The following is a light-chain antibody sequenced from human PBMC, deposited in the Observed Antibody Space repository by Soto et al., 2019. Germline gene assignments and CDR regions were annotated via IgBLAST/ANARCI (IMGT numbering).Light chain of an antibody. J-gene: IGKJ1*01. CDR1: QSITSNY. V-gene: IGKV3-20*01. Sequence: EVVLTQSPGTVSLSPGERATLSCRASQSITSNYLAWYQQKPGQASRLLIYAASSRATGIPDRFSGSGSGTDFTLSISRLEPEDFAVYYCQQYGSSVTWTFGQGTKVEIK. CDR3: QQYGSSVTWT. CDR2: AAS.